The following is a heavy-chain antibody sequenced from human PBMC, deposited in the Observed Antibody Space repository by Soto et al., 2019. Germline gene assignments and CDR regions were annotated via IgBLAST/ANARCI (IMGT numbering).Heavy chain of an antibody. Sequence: GESVQISCQRPGYTFCNFWSGSVRQLPGKGLEWMGIIYPGDHETRYSPSFHGKVTISADKSINTAYLQWNSLEASDTAFYFCARSPRSSPYFDYWGQGALVTVSP. V-gene: IGHV5-51*01. D-gene: IGHD6-13*01. CDR3: ARSPRSSPYFDY. CDR2: IYPGDHET. CDR1: GYTFCNFW. J-gene: IGHJ4*02.